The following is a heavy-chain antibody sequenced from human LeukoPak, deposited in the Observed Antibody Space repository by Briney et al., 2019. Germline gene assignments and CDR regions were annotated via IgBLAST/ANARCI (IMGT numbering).Heavy chain of an antibody. V-gene: IGHV3-23*01. D-gene: IGHD3-3*01. CDR1: GFTFTTYA. CDR2: ISASGGST. Sequence: GGSLRLSCAASGFTFTTYAMSWVRQPPGKGLEWVSAISASGGSTYYANSVKGRFTISRDISKNTLYLPMNSLRADDTAVYYCTRDPLGFGVDAFAAWGQGTMVTVSS. CDR3: TRDPLGFGVDAFAA. J-gene: IGHJ3*01.